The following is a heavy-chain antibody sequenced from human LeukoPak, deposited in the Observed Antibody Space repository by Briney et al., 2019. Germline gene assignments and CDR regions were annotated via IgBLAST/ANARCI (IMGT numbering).Heavy chain of an antibody. D-gene: IGHD2-2*01. V-gene: IGHV1-2*02. CDR1: AYTFTDYY. CDR3: ARANFLYCSSTTCLFDY. Sequence: ASVKVSCKASAYTFTDYYMHWVRQAPGQGFEWMGWINPNDGDTNYAQKFQGRVTMTRDTSISTAHMEVSRLRSDDTAVYYCARANFLYCSSTTCLFDYWGQGTLVTVSS. CDR2: INPNDGDT. J-gene: IGHJ4*02.